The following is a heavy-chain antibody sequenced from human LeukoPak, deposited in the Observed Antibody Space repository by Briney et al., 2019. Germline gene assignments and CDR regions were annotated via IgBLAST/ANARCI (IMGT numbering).Heavy chain of an antibody. CDR1: GYTLTELS. V-gene: IGHV1-24*01. J-gene: IGHJ3*02. Sequence: ASVKVSCKVSGYTLTELSMHWVRQAPGKGLEWMGGFDPEDGETIYAQKFQGRVTMTRDTSTSTVYMELSSLRSEDTAVYYCARSYLGAFDIWGQGTMVTVSS. CDR2: FDPEDGET. CDR3: ARSYLGAFDI. D-gene: IGHD7-27*01.